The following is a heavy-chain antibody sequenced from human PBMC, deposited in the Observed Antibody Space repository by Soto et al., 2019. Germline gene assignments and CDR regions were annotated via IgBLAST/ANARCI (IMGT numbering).Heavy chain of an antibody. J-gene: IGHJ6*02. CDR1: GFTFSSYA. CDR2: ISGSGGST. D-gene: IGHD5-12*01. Sequence: PGGSLRLSCAASGFTFSSYAMSWVRQAPGKGLEWVSAISGSGGSTYYADSVKGRFTISRDNSKNTLYLQMNSLRAEDTAVYYCAKAQGGYGGMSYYYYGMDVWGQGTTVTVSS. CDR3: AKAQGGYGGMSYYYYGMDV. V-gene: IGHV3-23*01.